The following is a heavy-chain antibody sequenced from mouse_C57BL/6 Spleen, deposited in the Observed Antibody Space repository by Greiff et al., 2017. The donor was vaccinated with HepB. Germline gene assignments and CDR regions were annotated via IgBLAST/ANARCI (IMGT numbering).Heavy chain of an antibody. CDR2: ISGGGGNT. CDR1: GFTFSSYT. V-gene: IGHV5-9*01. D-gene: IGHD2-5*01. Sequence: EVHLVESGGGLVKPGGSLKLSCAASGFTFSSYTMSWVRQTPEKRLEWVATISGGGGNTYYPDSVKGRFTISRDNAKNTLYLQMSSLRSEDTALYYCARDYYSNPFAYWGQGTLVTVSA. J-gene: IGHJ3*01. CDR3: ARDYYSNPFAY.